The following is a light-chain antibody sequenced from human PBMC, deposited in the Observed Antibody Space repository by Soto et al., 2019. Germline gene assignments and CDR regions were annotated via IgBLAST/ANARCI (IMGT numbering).Light chain of an antibody. J-gene: IGKJ1*01. Sequence: DIVMTQSPDSLAVSLGERATINCKSSQSVLYSSSNKNYLAWYQQKLGQPPKLLIYWASSRESGVPDRFSGSGSGTDFTLTISSLQAEDVAVYYCQQYYSTPRTFGQGTKVEIK. CDR2: WAS. CDR3: QQYYSTPRT. CDR1: QSVLYSSSNKNY. V-gene: IGKV4-1*01.